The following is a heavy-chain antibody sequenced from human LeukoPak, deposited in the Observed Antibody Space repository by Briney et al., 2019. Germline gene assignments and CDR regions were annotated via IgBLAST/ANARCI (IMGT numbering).Heavy chain of an antibody. V-gene: IGHV1-69*01. CDR1: GGTFSSYA. Sequence: WASVKVSCKASGGTFSSYAISWVRQAPGQGLEWMGGIIPIFGTANYAQKFQGRVTITADESTSTAYMELSSLRSEDTAVYYCARDHRETKFDYWGQGTLVTVSS. CDR3: ARDHRETKFDY. CDR2: IIPIFGTA. D-gene: IGHD1-14*01. J-gene: IGHJ4*02.